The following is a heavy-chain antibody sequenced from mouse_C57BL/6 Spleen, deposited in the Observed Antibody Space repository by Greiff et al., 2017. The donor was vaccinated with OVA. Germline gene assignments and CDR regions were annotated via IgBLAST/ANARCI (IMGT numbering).Heavy chain of an antibody. CDR1: GYSFTGYY. V-gene: IGHV1-42*01. CDR2: INPSTGGT. Sequence: EVQLQESGPELVKPGASVKISCKASGYSFTGYYMNWVKQSPEKSLEWIGEINPSTGGTTYNQKFKAKATLTVDKSSSTAYMQLKSLTSEDSAVYYRASYYGSSGGAMDYWGQGTSFTVSS. D-gene: IGHD1-1*01. CDR3: ASYYGSSGGAMDY. J-gene: IGHJ4*01.